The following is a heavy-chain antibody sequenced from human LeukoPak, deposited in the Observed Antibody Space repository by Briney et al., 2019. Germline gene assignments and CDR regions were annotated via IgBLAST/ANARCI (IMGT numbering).Heavy chain of an antibody. J-gene: IGHJ4*02. Sequence: ASVKVSCKASGYSFTGYDMNWVRQAPGQGPEWMAWMNPGTNKRGFAQKFQGRVTLTSDSSISTAYMEMTSLATDDTAVYYCVRGAYPSPWGQGTLVTVSS. CDR2: MNPGTNKR. CDR1: GYSFTGYD. V-gene: IGHV1-8*01. CDR3: VRGAYPSP.